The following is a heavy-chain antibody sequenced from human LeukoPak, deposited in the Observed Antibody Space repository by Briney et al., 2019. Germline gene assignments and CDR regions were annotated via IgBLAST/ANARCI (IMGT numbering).Heavy chain of an antibody. CDR3: ARGRQDVTMIVVVMTAVSYYLDV. V-gene: IGHV4-34*01. Sequence: SETLSLTCAVYGGSFSGYYWTWIRQTPEKGLEWIREMSPSGSTNYNPSLKSRVTISVDTSKNQFSLELSSVTAADTAVYYCARGRQDVTMIVVVMTAVSYYLDVWGKGTTVTVS. CDR2: MSPSGST. D-gene: IGHD3-22*01. J-gene: IGHJ6*03. CDR1: GGSFSGYY.